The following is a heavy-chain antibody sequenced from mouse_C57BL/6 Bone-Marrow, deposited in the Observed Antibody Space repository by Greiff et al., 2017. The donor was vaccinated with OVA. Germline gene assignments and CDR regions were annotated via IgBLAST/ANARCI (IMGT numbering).Heavy chain of an antibody. J-gene: IGHJ2*01. D-gene: IGHD2-1*01. Sequence: VQLKESGGGLVQPKGSLKLSCAASGFSFNTYAMNWVRHAPGTGLEWVARIRSKSNNYATYYADSVKDRFTISRDDSESMLYLQMNNLKTEDTAMYYCVRHELLDYWGQGTTLTVSS. V-gene: IGHV10-1*01. CDR1: GFSFNTYA. CDR3: VRHELLDY. CDR2: IRSKSNNYAT.